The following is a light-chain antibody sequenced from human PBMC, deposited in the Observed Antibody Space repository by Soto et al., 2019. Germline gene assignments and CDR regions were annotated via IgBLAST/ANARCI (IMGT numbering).Light chain of an antibody. CDR3: QQSGSSPIT. J-gene: IGKJ5*01. CDR1: QSVSSN. V-gene: IGKV3-20*01. CDR2: DAS. Sequence: EIVMTQSPATLSVSPGESATLSCRASQSVSSNLAWHQQKPGQAPRILMYDASTRATGIPDRFSGSGSGTDFTLTISRLEPEDFAVYYCQQSGSSPITFGQGTRLEI.